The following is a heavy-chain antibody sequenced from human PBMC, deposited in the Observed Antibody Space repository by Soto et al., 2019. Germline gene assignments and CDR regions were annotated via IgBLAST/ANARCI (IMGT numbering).Heavy chain of an antibody. D-gene: IGHD3-3*01. J-gene: IGHJ3*02. CDR3: ARGGGVGVAGSAAFDM. CDR2: INPATGAA. V-gene: IGHV1-2*02. CDR1: GYPVTAYY. Sequence: QLHLVQSGAVVKKPGASVTVSCSASGYPVTAYYMHWVRQAPGRGPELMGGINPATGAANYTHTFQGRVTMTRDASTSTVFMELSGLTSADTAVFYCARGGGVGVAGSAAFDMWGQGNLVTVSS.